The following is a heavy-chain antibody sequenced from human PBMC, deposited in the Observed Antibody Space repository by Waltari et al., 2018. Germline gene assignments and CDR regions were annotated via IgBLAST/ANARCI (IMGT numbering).Heavy chain of an antibody. Sequence: QVQLQESGPGLVKPSQTLSLTCTVSGGSISSGSYYWSWIRQPAGKGLEWIGYIYTSGSTTYNPALKSRVTISVDTSKNQFSLKLSSVTAADTAVYYCARDPYYYYGMDVWGQGTTVTVSS. CDR3: ARDPYYYYGMDV. CDR2: IYTSGST. CDR1: GGSISSGSYY. J-gene: IGHJ6*02. V-gene: IGHV4-61*09.